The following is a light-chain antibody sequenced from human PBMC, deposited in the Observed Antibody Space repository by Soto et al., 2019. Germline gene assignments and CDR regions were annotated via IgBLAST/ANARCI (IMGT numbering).Light chain of an antibody. CDR3: QSWDSSSVL. CDR2: QDN. CDR1: KLGDKY. V-gene: IGLV3-1*01. J-gene: IGLJ2*01. Sequence: SYELAQPPSVSVSPGQTASITCSGDKLGDKYACWYQQKPGQSPVVVIYQDNQRPSGIPERFSGSNSGNTATLTISGTQAMDEADYYCQSWDSSSVLFGGGTKLT.